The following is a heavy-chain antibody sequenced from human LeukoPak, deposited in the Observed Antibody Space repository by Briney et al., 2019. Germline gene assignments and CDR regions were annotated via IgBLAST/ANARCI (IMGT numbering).Heavy chain of an antibody. D-gene: IGHD3-10*01. CDR3: ARDLLLWFGELSGDSNY. CDR1: GFTFSSYN. J-gene: IGHJ4*02. V-gene: IGHV3-33*08. CDR2: IWYDGSHK. Sequence: PGGSLRLSCAASGFTFSSYNMDWVRQAPGKGLEWVAVIWYDGSHKYYADSVKGRFTISRDNSKNTLHLQMNSLRAEDTAVYYCARDLLLWFGELSGDSNYWGQGTLVTVSS.